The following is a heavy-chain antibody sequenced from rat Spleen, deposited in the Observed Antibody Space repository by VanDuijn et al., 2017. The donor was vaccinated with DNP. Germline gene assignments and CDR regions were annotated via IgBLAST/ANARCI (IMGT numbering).Heavy chain of an antibody. CDR3: ARLRNNYGFDY. J-gene: IGHJ2*01. CDR1: GFIFSNYW. D-gene: IGHD1-10*01. CDR2: ILYDDSRT. Sequence: EVQLVESGGGPVQPGRSLKLSCVASGFIFSNYWMTWIRQAPKKGLESVATILYDDSRTYYRDSVKGRFTISRDNAKNTQYLQMDSLRSEDTATYYCARLRNNYGFDYWGQGVMVTVSS. V-gene: IGHV5-29*01.